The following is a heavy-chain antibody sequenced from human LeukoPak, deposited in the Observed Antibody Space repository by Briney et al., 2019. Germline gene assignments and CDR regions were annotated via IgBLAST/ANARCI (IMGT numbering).Heavy chain of an antibody. CDR2: IYTSGST. J-gene: IGHJ5*02. Sequence: PSETLSLTCTVSGGSISRGNYYWSWIRQPAGKGLEWIGRIYTSGSTNYNPSLKSRVTISVDTSKNQFSLKLSSVTAADTAMYYCARHEIDVVVPAAPTLPWFDPWGQGTLVTVSS. CDR3: ARHEIDVVVPAAPTLPWFDP. CDR1: GGSISRGNYY. V-gene: IGHV4-61*02. D-gene: IGHD2-2*01.